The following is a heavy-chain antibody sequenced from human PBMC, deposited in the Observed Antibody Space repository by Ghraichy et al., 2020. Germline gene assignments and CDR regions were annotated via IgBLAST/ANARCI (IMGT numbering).Heavy chain of an antibody. Sequence: GGSLRLSCAASGFTFSSYAMSWVRRAPGKGLEWVSAISGSGVSTYYADSVKGRFTISRDNSKNTLYLQMNSLRAEDTAVYYCAKDQRLYGSGWYGGMDAFDIWGQGTMVTVSS. CDR3: AKDQRLYGSGWYGGMDAFDI. V-gene: IGHV3-23*01. CDR1: GFTFSSYA. J-gene: IGHJ3*02. D-gene: IGHD6-19*01. CDR2: ISGSGVST.